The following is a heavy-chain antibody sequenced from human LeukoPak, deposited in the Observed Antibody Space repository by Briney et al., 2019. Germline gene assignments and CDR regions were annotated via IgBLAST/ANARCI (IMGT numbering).Heavy chain of an antibody. CDR2: ISAYNGNT. J-gene: IGHJ5*02. CDR1: GYTFTSYG. D-gene: IGHD3-9*01. Sequence: ASVKVSCKASGYTFTSYGISWVRQAPGQGLEWMGWISAYNGNTNYAQKLQGRVTMTTDTSTSTAYMELRSLRSDDTAVYYCAREGGGAHYDILTGSTNWFDPWGQGTLVTVSS. V-gene: IGHV1-18*01. CDR3: AREGGGAHYDILTGSTNWFDP.